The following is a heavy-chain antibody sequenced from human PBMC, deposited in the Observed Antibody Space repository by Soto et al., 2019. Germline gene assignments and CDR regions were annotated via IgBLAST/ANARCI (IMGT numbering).Heavy chain of an antibody. V-gene: IGHV3-23*01. CDR3: AKHPEPNVLRFLEWLISYFDY. Sequence: GGSLRLSCAASGFTFSSYSMNWVRQAPGKGLEWVSAISSSGGSIYYADSVKGRFTISRDNSKNTLYLQMNSLRAEDTAVYYCAKHPEPNVLRFLEWLISYFDYWGQGTLVTVSS. CDR1: GFTFSSYS. CDR2: ISSSGGSI. D-gene: IGHD3-3*01. J-gene: IGHJ4*02.